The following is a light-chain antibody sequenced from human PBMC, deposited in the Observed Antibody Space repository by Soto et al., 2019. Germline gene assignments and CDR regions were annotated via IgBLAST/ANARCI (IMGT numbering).Light chain of an antibody. J-gene: IGLJ1*01. Sequence: QSVLTQPPSVSGAPGQRVTISCTGSSSNIGTNNVHWYQHLPGAAPKVLIYANNNRPSGVPDRFSVSKSGTSASLAITGLQAEDEADYYCQSYDSNLNGLYVSGTGTKVTVL. CDR2: ANN. CDR1: SSNIGTNN. V-gene: IGLV1-40*01. CDR3: QSYDSNLNGLYV.